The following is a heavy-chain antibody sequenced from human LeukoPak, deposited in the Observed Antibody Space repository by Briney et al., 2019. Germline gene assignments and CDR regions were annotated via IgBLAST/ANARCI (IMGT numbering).Heavy chain of an antibody. CDR1: GGSISSSSYY. CDR3: ARDYCTSTTCPNWFDP. Sequence: SETLSLTCTVSGGSISSSSYYWGWIRQPPGKGLEWIGSIYYSGSTYYSPSPKSRVTISVDKSKNQFSLKLNPVTAADTAVYYCARDYCTSTTCPNWFDPWGQGTLVTVSS. J-gene: IGHJ5*02. D-gene: IGHD2-2*01. V-gene: IGHV4-39*07. CDR2: IYYSGST.